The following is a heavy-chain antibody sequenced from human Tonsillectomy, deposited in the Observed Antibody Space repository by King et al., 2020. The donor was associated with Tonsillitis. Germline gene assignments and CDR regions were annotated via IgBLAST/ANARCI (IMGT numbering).Heavy chain of an antibody. Sequence: VQLQQWGAGLLKPSETLSLTCAVYGGSFSSYYWSWIRQPPGQGLEYIGEIIHGGSTNYNPSLKSRVTISVDTSKIQFSLKLNSVTAADTAVYYCARSKSVPTGWFDPWGPGTLVTVSS. CDR1: GGSFSSYY. CDR3: ARSKSVPTGWFDP. CDR2: IIHGGST. D-gene: IGHD4-11*01. V-gene: IGHV4-34*12. J-gene: IGHJ5*02.